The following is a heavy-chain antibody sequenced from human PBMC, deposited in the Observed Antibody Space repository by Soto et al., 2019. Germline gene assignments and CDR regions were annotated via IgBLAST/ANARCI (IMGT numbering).Heavy chain of an antibody. J-gene: IGHJ4*02. Sequence: GASVKVSCKASGYTFTSYGISWVRQAPGQGLEWMGWISAYNGNTNYAQKLQGRVTMTTDTSTSTAYMELRSLRSDDTAVYYCARDLDDYDWGSYRYYDYWGQGTLVTVSS. CDR1: GYTFTSYG. D-gene: IGHD3-16*02. CDR3: ARDLDDYDWGSYRYYDY. V-gene: IGHV1-18*01. CDR2: ISAYNGNT.